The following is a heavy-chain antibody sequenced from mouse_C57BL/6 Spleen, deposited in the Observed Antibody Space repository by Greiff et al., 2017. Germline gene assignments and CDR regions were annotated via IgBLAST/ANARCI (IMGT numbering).Heavy chain of an antibody. V-gene: IGHV5-4*01. J-gene: IGHJ3*01. CDR3: ARDRAVTSRDWFAY. D-gene: IGHD2-2*01. CDR1: GFTFSSYA. CDR2: ISDGGSYT. Sequence: EVKLMESGGGLVKPGGSLKLSCAASGFTFSSYAMSWVRQTPEKRLEWVATISDGGSYTYYPDNVKGRFTISRDNAKNNLYLQMSHLKSEDTAMYYCARDRAVTSRDWFAYWGKGTLVTVSA.